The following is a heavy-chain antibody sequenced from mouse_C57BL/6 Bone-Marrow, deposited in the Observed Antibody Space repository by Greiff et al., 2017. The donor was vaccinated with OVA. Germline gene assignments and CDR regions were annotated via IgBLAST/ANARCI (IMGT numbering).Heavy chain of an antibody. Sequence: QVQLKQPGAELVKPGASVKMSCKASGYTFTSYWITWVKQRPGQGLEWIGDIYPGSGSTNYNEKFKSKATLTVDTSSSTAYMQLSSLTSEDSAVYYCARRYGSSPVYFDYWGQGTTLTVSS. V-gene: IGHV1-55*01. J-gene: IGHJ2*01. CDR1: GYTFTSYW. D-gene: IGHD1-1*01. CDR2: IYPGSGST. CDR3: ARRYGSSPVYFDY.